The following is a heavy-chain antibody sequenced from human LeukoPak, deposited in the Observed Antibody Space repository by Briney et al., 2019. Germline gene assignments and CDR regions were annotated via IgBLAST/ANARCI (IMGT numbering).Heavy chain of an antibody. Sequence: GESLKTSCKASGYSFTSYWIVWVRQTPGKGLEWMGIVYPGDSDTRYNPSFQGQVTISADKSTATAYLHLSDLRASDTAIYYCGRHMNNLQLWLDYWGQGTVVTVSS. CDR1: GYSFTSYW. CDR3: GRHMNNLQLWLDY. D-gene: IGHD1/OR15-1a*01. CDR2: VYPGDSDT. V-gene: IGHV5-51*01. J-gene: IGHJ4*02.